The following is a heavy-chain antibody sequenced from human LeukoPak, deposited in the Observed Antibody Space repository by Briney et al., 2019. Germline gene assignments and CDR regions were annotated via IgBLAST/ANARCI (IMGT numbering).Heavy chain of an antibody. CDR3: AKDGSGQCTYFDY. CDR2: IRYDGSSK. V-gene: IGHV3-30*02. Sequence: PGGSLRLSCAASGFTVSTYGMHWVRQAPGKGLEWVAFIRYDGSSKYYTDSVKGRFTISRDNSKSTLYLQMNSLRAEDTAVYYCAKDGSGQCTYFDYWGQGTLVTVSS. CDR1: GFTVSTYG. J-gene: IGHJ4*02. D-gene: IGHD2-8*01.